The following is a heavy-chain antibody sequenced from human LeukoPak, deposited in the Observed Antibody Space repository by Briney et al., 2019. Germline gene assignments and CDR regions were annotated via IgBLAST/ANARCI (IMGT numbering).Heavy chain of an antibody. D-gene: IGHD1-20*01. CDR2: IDPRGDST. J-gene: IGHJ4*02. Sequence: ASVKVSCKASGYTFASKSMHWVQQAPGQGLEWMGIIDPRGDSTANARKFQGRVTVTMDTSTSTVYMELSSLTSEDTAVYYCARDNFWSFDYWGQGTLVTVSS. V-gene: IGHV1-46*01. CDR1: GYTFASKS. CDR3: ARDNFWSFDY.